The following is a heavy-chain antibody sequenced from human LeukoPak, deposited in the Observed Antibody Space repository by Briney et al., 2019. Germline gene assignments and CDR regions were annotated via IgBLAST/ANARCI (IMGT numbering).Heavy chain of an antibody. CDR1: GGSISSSSYY. D-gene: IGHD6-13*01. CDR2: IYYSGST. Sequence: PSETLSLTCTVSGGSISSSSYYWGWIRQPPGKGLEWIGSIYYSGSTYYNPSLKSRVTISVDTSKNQFSLKLSSVTAADTAVYYCARDGYSSSWSIDYWGQGTLVTVSS. J-gene: IGHJ4*02. V-gene: IGHV4-39*07. CDR3: ARDGYSSSWSIDY.